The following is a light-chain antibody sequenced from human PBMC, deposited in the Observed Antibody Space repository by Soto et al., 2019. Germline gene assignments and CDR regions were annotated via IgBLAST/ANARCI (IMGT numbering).Light chain of an antibody. V-gene: IGKV1-5*03. CDR2: KAS. CDR1: QSLSRW. CDR3: QPYNSYPLN. Sequence: DIQMPQSPSTLSASVGDRVTITCRASQSLSRWLAWYQQKPWKAPKLLIYKASSLESGIPSRFSGSGSLTEFTLTISGLQPDEVATYDCQPYNSYPLNFGGGTRVEIK. J-gene: IGKJ4*01.